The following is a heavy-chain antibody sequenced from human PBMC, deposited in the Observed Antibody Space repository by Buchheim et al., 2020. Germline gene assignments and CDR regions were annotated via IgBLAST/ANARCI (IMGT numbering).Heavy chain of an antibody. V-gene: IGHV3-11*03. CDR2: ISSSSSYT. Sequence: VQLLESGGGLIQPGGSLRLPCAASGFTFSSYAMSWIRQAPGKGLEWVSYISSSSSYTNYADSVKGRFTISRDNAKNSLYLQMNSLRAEDTAVYYCARVAGVDGGNSHYYYYYMDVWGKGTT. CDR3: ARVAGVDGGNSHYYYYYMDV. D-gene: IGHD4-23*01. CDR1: GFTFSSYA. J-gene: IGHJ6*03.